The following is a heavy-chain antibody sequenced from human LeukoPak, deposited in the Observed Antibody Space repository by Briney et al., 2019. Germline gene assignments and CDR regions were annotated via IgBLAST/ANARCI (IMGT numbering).Heavy chain of an antibody. D-gene: IGHD1-1*01. CDR3: ARDVPGEFDF. CDR1: SYTFTNYG. Sequence: ASVKVSCKASSYTFTNYGISWVRQAPGQGLEWIGWISGYNGNTNYAQKLQGRVTMTTDTSTSTAYMELRSLRSDDTAVYYCARDVPGEFDFWGQGTLVTVSS. V-gene: IGHV1-18*01. J-gene: IGHJ4*02. CDR2: ISGYNGNT.